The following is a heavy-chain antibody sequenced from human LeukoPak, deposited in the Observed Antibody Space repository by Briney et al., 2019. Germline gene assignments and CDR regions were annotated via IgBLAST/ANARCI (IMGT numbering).Heavy chain of an antibody. Sequence: SETLSLTCTVSGGSISSYYWSWIRQPPGKGLEWIGYIYTSGSTNYNPSLKSRVTISVDTSKNQFSLKLSSVTAADTAVYYCARSTGWQLAFDYWGQGTLVTVSS. D-gene: IGHD6-6*01. CDR1: GGSISSYY. J-gene: IGHJ4*02. CDR3: ARSTGWQLAFDY. V-gene: IGHV4-4*09. CDR2: IYTSGST.